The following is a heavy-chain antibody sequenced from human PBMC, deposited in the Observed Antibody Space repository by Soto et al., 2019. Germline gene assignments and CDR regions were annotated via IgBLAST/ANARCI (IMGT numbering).Heavy chain of an antibody. CDR3: ASRDDSSSWYLYYYYGMDV. J-gene: IGHJ6*02. Sequence: TLSLTSSVSVGSISRSNWWSVVRQPPGKGREWNGESDHSGSTNYNPSLKNRVTISVDKSKNQFSLKLSSVPAADTAVYYCASRDDSSSWYLYYYYGMDVWGQGTTVTVSS. V-gene: IGHV4-4*02. D-gene: IGHD6-13*01. CDR1: VGSISRSNW. CDR2: SDHSGST.